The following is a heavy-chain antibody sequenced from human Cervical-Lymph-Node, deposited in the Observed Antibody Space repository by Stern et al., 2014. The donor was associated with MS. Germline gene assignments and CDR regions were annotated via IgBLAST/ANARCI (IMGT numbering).Heavy chain of an antibody. J-gene: IGHJ3*01. CDR2: ISYAGNT. CDR3: ARDVNDGLHL. Sequence: QVQLQESGPGLVKPSQSLSLTCNASGDSIARSGYYWSRVRQLPGKSLEWIGYISYAGNTYYNPSLRSRVSISRDTSKNQFSLNVSSVTDADTALYYCARDVNDGLHLWGQGTLVSVSS. CDR1: GDSIARSGYY. V-gene: IGHV4-31*03.